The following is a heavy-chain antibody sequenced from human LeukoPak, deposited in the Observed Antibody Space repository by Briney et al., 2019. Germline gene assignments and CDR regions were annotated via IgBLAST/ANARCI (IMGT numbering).Heavy chain of an antibody. CDR2: IIPILGIA. J-gene: IGHJ4*02. CDR1: GGTFSSYA. V-gene: IGHV1-69*04. D-gene: IGHD4-17*01. Sequence: SVKVSCKASGGTFSSYAISWVRQAPGQGLEWMGRIIPILGIANYAQKFQGRVTITADKSTSTAYMELSSLRSEDTAVYYCARHNHDYGDYDGGQGTLVTVSS. CDR3: ARHNHDYGDYD.